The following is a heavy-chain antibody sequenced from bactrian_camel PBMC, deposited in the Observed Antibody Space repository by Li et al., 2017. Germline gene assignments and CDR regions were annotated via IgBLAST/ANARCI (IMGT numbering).Heavy chain of an antibody. J-gene: IGHJ4*01. V-gene: IGHV3S53*01. D-gene: IGHD6*01. CDR3: AADFLEGRCALPANLVLVDY. CDR2: IDNEALT. Sequence: QVQLVESGGGSVQAGGSLRLSCVASGFSYSPTMAWFRQAPGKEREAIASIDNEALTNYADSVKGRFTISKDNAKNTLYLQMNDLAPEDTAMYYCAADFLEGRCALPANLVLVDYWGQGTQVTVS. CDR1: GFSYSPT.